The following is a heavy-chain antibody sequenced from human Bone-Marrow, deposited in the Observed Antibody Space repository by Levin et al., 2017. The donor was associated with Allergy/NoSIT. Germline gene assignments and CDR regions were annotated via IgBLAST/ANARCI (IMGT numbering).Heavy chain of an antibody. CDR3: ARHETYYDASGYYFDH. J-gene: IGHJ4*02. CDR2: IYFSGST. Sequence: SQTLSLTCNVSGGSISSRTYFWGWIRQPPGKGLEWIGSIYFSGSTYYNPSLKSRLTISVDTSKNQFSLKLRSVTAADTAVYYCARHETYYDASGYYFDHWGQGTRVTVSS. V-gene: IGHV4-39*01. CDR1: GGSISSRTYF. D-gene: IGHD3-22*01.